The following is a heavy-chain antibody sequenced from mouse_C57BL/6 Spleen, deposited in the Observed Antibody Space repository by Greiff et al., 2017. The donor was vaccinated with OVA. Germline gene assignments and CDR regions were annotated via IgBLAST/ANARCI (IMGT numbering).Heavy chain of an antibody. Sequence: VQLQQSGPELVKPGASVKIPCKASGYTFTDYNMDWVKQSHGKSLEWIGDINPNNGGTIYNQKFKGKATLTVDKSSSTAYMELRTLTSEDTAVYYCARRPSYYSNYGRGCYYAMDYWGQGTSVTVSS. CDR2: INPNNGGT. CDR1: GYTFTDYN. D-gene: IGHD2-5*01. J-gene: IGHJ4*01. CDR3: ARRPSYYSNYGRGCYYAMDY. V-gene: IGHV1-18*01.